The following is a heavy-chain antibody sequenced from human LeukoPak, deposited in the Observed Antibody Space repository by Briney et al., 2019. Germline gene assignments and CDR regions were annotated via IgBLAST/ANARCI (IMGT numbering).Heavy chain of an antibody. CDR2: IYYSGST. J-gene: IGHJ4*02. CDR1: GGSISSYY. D-gene: IGHD6-19*01. V-gene: IGHV4-59*08. CDR3: ARHQNRYNSVDY. Sequence: SETLSLTCTVSGGSISSYYWSWIRQPPGKGLEWIGYIYYSGSTNYNPSLKSRVTISVDTSKNQFSLKLSSVTAADTAVYYCARHQNRYNSVDYWGQGTLVTVSS.